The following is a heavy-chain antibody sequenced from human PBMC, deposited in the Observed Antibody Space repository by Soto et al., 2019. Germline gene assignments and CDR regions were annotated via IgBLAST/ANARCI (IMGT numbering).Heavy chain of an antibody. CDR1: GFSVSTYA. CDR2: ITGGRGPT. J-gene: IGHJ4*02. CDR3: AKYRCSGGSCHFDY. V-gene: IGHV3-23*01. D-gene: IGHD2-15*01. Sequence: GGSLRLSCSASGFSVSTYAMTWVRQSPGEGLEWVATITGGRGPTYYADSVKGRFTISRDNSKSTLYLQMNSLRAEDTAVYYCAKYRCSGGSCHFDYWGQGTLVTVSS.